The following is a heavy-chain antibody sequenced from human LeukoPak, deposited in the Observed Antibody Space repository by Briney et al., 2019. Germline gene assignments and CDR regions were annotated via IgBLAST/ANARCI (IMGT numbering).Heavy chain of an antibody. J-gene: IGHJ6*03. CDR3: ARARDFWSGSDYYYYMDV. Sequence: ASVKVSCKASGGTFSSYAISWVRQAPGQGLEWMGWISAYNGNTNYAQKLQGRVTMTTDTSTSTAYMELRSLRSDDTAVYYCARARDFWSGSDYYYYMDVWGKGTTVTVSS. CDR2: ISAYNGNT. CDR1: GGTFSSYA. V-gene: IGHV1-18*01. D-gene: IGHD3-3*01.